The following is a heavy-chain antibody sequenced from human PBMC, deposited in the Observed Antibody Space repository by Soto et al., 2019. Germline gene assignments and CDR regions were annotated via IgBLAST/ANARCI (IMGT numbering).Heavy chain of an antibody. CDR2: INSDGGST. CDR1: GFTFRNYW. D-gene: IGHD6-6*01. V-gene: IGHV3-74*01. J-gene: IGHJ4*02. Sequence: PGGSLRLSCAASGFTFRNYWMHWVRQVPGKGLVWVSRINSDGGSTSYADSVKGRFTISRDNSKNMLYLQMNNLRVDDTAIYFCAKVPEDRDGSSFYYFASLGQGAPVTGSS. CDR3: AKVPEDRDGSSFYYFAS.